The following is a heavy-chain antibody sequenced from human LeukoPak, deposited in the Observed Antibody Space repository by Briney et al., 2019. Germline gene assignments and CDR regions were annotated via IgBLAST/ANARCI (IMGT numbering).Heavy chain of an antibody. CDR1: GFTFSRFG. J-gene: IGHJ4*02. D-gene: IGHD3-22*01. CDR2: ISHDGSNK. Sequence: GGSLRLSCAASGFTFSRFGIHWVRQAPGKGLEWVAVISHDGSNKYYADSVKGRFTISRDNSKNTLYVQMNSLTTEGTAVYYCAKDSSGYYGGYFDYWGQGTLVTVSS. CDR3: AKDSSGYYGGYFDY. V-gene: IGHV3-30*18.